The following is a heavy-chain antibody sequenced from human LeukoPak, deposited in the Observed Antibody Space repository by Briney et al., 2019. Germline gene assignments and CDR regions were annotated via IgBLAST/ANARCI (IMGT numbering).Heavy chain of an antibody. CDR2: IYTSGST. D-gene: IGHD6-13*01. CDR1: GGSISSYY. V-gene: IGHV4-4*07. J-gene: IGHJ4*02. CDR3: ARDRGSSSWSYFDY. Sequence: SETLSLTCTVSGGSISSYYWSWIRQPAGKGLEWIGRIYTSGSTNYNPSLKSRVTMSVDTSKNQFSLKLSSVTAADTAVYYCARDRGSSSWSYFDYWGQGTLVTVSS.